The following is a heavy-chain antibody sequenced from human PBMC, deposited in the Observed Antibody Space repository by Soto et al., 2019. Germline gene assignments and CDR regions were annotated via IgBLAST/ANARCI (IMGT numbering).Heavy chain of an antibody. D-gene: IGHD2-8*01. V-gene: IGHV1-18*01. CDR3: AIMVYATEKDHYFDY. J-gene: IGHJ4*02. Sequence: QVQLVQSGAEVKKPGASVKVSCKASGYTFTSYGISWVRQAPGQGLEWMGWISAYNGNTNYAQKLQGRVTMTTDTSTSTAYMELRSLRSDDTAVYYCAIMVYATEKDHYFDYWGQGTLVTVSS. CDR1: GYTFTSYG. CDR2: ISAYNGNT.